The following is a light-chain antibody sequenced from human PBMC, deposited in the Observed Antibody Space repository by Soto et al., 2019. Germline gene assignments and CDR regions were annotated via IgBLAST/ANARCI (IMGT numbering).Light chain of an antibody. CDR3: QQYNNWHPIT. CDR1: QSVSSN. V-gene: IGKV3-15*01. Sequence: EIVVTQSPATLSLSPGERSTLSCRAIQSVSSNLAWYQQKPCQAPRLLVYGASTRATGIPARFSGSGSGTEFTLTISSLQYEDFAVYYCQQYNNWHPITFGQGTRLEIK. CDR2: GAS. J-gene: IGKJ5*01.